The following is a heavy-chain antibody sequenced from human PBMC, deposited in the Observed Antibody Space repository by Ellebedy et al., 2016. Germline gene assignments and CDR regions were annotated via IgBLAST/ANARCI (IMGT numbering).Heavy chain of an antibody. CDR2: MNPNSGNT. Sequence: ASVKVSXXASGYTFTSYDINWVRQATGQGLEWMGWMNPNSGNTGYAQKFQGRVTMTTDTSSSTAYMELRSLRSDDTAVYYCARLVNEDAIDYWGQGTLVTVSS. CDR3: ARLVNEDAIDY. J-gene: IGHJ4*02. V-gene: IGHV1-8*01. CDR1: GYTFTSYD. D-gene: IGHD2-8*01.